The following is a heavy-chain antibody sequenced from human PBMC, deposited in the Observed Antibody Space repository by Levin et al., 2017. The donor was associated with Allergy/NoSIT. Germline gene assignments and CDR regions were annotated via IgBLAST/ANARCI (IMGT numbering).Heavy chain of an antibody. CDR1: GLNFKNYG. Sequence: GGSLRLSCAVSGLNFKNYGMNWVRQAPGKGLEWVALISGGGNDGFYADSVRGRFTISRDNSKNMLYLQMNSLRPDDTAVYYWVARVFDYWGQGTLVAVSS. J-gene: IGHJ4*02. V-gene: IGHV3-30*03. CDR3: VARVFDY. CDR2: ISGGGNDG.